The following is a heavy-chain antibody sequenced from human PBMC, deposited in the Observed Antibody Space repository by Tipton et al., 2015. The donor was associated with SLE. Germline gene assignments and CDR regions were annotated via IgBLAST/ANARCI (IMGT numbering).Heavy chain of an antibody. CDR2: ISGSGGST. CDR3: AKDTGTSNYYYMDV. V-gene: IGHV3-23*01. J-gene: IGHJ6*03. CDR1: GFTVSSNY. D-gene: IGHD1-1*01. Sequence: SLRLSCAASGFTVSSNYMSWVRQAPGKGLEWVSGISGSGGSTYNADSVKGRFTISRDNSKNTLYLQMNSLRAEDTAVYYCAKDTGTSNYYYMDVWGKGTTVTVSS.